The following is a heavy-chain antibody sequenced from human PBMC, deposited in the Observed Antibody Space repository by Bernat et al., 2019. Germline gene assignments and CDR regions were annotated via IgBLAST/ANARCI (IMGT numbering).Heavy chain of an antibody. V-gene: IGHV3-64*01. Sequence: EVQLVESGGGLVQPGGSLRLSRAVSGFTFSSYAMNWVRQAPGKRLEYVSAISNNGGTTHYANSVKGRFTISRDNSENTLELQMGSLRVDDMAVYYSAIVVYRADSSSWNYLDCWGQGTLVTVSS. J-gene: IGHJ4*02. CDR3: AIVVYRADSSSWNYLDC. CDR2: ISNNGGTT. D-gene: IGHD6-13*01. CDR1: GFTFSSYA.